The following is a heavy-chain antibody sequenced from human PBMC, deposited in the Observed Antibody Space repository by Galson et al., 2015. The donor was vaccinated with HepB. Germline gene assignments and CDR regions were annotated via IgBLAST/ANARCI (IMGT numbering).Heavy chain of an antibody. V-gene: IGHV1-8*01. CDR2: MNPNSGNT. J-gene: IGHJ4*02. CDR1: GYTFTSYD. Sequence: SVKVSCKASGYTFTSYDINWVRQATGQGLEWMGWMNPNSGNTGYAQKFQGRVTMTRNTSISTAYMELSSLRSEDTAVYYCARFPASYYYDSSGSFDYWGQGTLVTVSS. CDR3: ARFPASYYYDSSGSFDY. D-gene: IGHD3-22*01.